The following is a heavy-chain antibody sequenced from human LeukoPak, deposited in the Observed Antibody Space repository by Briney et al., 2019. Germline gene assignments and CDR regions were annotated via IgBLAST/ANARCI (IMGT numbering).Heavy chain of an antibody. CDR3: ARDFRGGTGGLDY. D-gene: IGHD3/OR15-3a*01. V-gene: IGHV4-39*07. CDR1: GGSISSSSYY. Sequence: PSETLSLTCTVSGGSISSSSYYWGWIRQPPGKGLEWIGYIHYSGSTYYNASLQSRVIISVDTSKNQFSLKLNSVTAADTAVYYCARDFRGGTGGLDYWGQGTLVTVSS. CDR2: IHYSGST. J-gene: IGHJ4*02.